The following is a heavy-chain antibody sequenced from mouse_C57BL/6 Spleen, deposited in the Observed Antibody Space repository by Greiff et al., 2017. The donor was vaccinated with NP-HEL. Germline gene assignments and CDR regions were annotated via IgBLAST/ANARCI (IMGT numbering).Heavy chain of an antibody. V-gene: IGHV1-52*01. CDR3: ARSGYGSSYPYFDV. Sequence: QVQLKQPGAELVRPGSSVKLSCKASGYTFTSYWMHWVKQRPIQGLEWIGNIDPSDSETHYNQKFKDKATLTVDKSSSTAYMQLSSLTSEDSAVYYCARSGYGSSYPYFDVWGTGTTVTVSS. D-gene: IGHD1-1*01. J-gene: IGHJ1*03. CDR2: IDPSDSET. CDR1: GYTFTSYW.